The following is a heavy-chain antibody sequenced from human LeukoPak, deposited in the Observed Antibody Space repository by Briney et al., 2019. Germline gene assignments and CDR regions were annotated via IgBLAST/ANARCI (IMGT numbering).Heavy chain of an antibody. CDR2: IYPGDSDT. D-gene: IGHD3-3*01. CDR3: ARRGLEWSMDN. J-gene: IGHJ4*02. CDR1: GYIFTSYW. V-gene: IGHV5-51*01. Sequence: GESLKISCKGSGYIFTSYWIVWVRQMPGRGLEWMGSIYPGDSDTRYSPSFQGQVTISADKSISTAYLQWRSLKASDTAMYYCARRGLEWSMDNWGQGTLVTVSS.